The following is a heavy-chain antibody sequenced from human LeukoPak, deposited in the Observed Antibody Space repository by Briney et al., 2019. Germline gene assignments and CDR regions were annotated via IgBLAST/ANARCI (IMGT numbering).Heavy chain of an antibody. D-gene: IGHD1-26*01. Sequence: GGSLRLSCAASGFTFSSYAMSWVHQAPGKGLEWFSAISGSGGSTYYADSVKGRFTISRDNSKNTLSLQMNSLRADDTAVYYCAKASTFSGSPVDYWGQGTLVTVSS. CDR3: AKASTFSGSPVDY. V-gene: IGHV3-23*01. CDR2: ISGSGGST. J-gene: IGHJ4*02. CDR1: GFTFSSYA.